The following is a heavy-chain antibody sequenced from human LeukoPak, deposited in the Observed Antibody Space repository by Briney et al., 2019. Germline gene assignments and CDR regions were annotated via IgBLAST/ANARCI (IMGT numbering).Heavy chain of an antibody. Sequence: ASVKVSCKASGYTYTSYGISWVRQAPGQGLEWMGWISAYNGNTNYAQKLQGRVTMTTDTSTSTAYMELRSLRSDDTAVYYCARVGVGQQLVLSHDYWGQGTLVTVSS. D-gene: IGHD6-13*01. J-gene: IGHJ4*02. CDR3: ARVGVGQQLVLSHDY. CDR1: GYTYTSYG. CDR2: ISAYNGNT. V-gene: IGHV1-18*01.